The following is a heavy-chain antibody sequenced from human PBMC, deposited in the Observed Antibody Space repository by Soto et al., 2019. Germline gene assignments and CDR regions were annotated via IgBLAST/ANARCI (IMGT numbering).Heavy chain of an antibody. J-gene: IGHJ4*02. CDR1: GYTFTSYG. D-gene: IGHD3-3*01. Sequence: QVQLVQSGAEVKKPGASVKVSCKASGYTFTSYGISWVRQAPGQGLEWMGWISAYNGNTNYAQKLQGRVTMTTDTATSTADMELRGLRSHDTAVYYCGRERRSGSYYEYWGQGTLVTVSS. CDR2: ISAYNGNT. CDR3: GRERRSGSYYEY. V-gene: IGHV1-18*04.